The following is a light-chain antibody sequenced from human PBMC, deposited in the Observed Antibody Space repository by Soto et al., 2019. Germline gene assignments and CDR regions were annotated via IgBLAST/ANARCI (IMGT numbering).Light chain of an antibody. J-gene: IGKJ5*01. V-gene: IGKV3-15*01. CDR1: QHIRSN. CDR3: QQYNNWPPIT. CDR2: GAS. Sequence: VMTQSPAALSLSPGGRATLSCRASQHIRSNYVAWYQHKPGQAPRLLIYGASTRATGIPARFSGSGFGTEFTLTISSLQSEDFAVYYCQQYNNWPPITFGQGTRLEIK.